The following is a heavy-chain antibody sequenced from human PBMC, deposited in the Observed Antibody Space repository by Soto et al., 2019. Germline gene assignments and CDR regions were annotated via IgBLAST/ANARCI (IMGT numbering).Heavy chain of an antibody. V-gene: IGHV3-49*05. CDR3: TRSTWGWELRYGMDV. CDR1: GFTFGDYA. Sequence: EVQLVESGGGLVKPGRSLRLSCTASGFTFGDYAMSWFRQAPGKGLEWVGFIRSKAYGGTTEYAASVKGRFTISRDDSKSIAYLQMNSLKTEDTAVYYCTRSTWGWELRYGMDVWGQGTTVTVSS. J-gene: IGHJ6*02. D-gene: IGHD1-26*01. CDR2: IRSKAYGGTT.